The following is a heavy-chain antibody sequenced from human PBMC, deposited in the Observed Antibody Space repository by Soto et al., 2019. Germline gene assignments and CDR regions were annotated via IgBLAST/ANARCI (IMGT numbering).Heavy chain of an antibody. D-gene: IGHD3-22*01. Sequence: GASVKVSFKASGGTFSTYAIDWVRQAPGQGLEWMGGIIPLFGTAKYAQNFQGRITITADESTNTAYMELRSLRSQDTAVYYCARGVQYDSSGYYYFYWGQGTLVTV. CDR1: GGTFSTYA. CDR3: ARGVQYDSSGYYYFY. J-gene: IGHJ4*02. V-gene: IGHV1-69*13. CDR2: IIPLFGTA.